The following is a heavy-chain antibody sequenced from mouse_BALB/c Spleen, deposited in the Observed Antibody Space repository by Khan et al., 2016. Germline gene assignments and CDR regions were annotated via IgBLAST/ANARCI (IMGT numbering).Heavy chain of an antibody. Sequence: VQLKQSGAELVKPGASVKLSCTASGFYIKDTYMHWVKQRPEQGLEWIGRIDPANGNTKYDPKFQGKATITADTSSNTAYLQLSSLTSEDTAVYYCARYAYDYDVGFAYWGQGTLVTVSA. J-gene: IGHJ3*01. V-gene: IGHV14-3*02. CDR1: GFYIKDTY. D-gene: IGHD2-4*01. CDR2: IDPANGNT. CDR3: ARYAYDYDVGFAY.